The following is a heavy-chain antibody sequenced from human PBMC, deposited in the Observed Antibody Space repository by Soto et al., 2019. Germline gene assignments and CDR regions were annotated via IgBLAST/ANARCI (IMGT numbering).Heavy chain of an antibody. V-gene: IGHV3-15*01. Sequence: GGSLRLSCTASGFTFSNAWMSWVRQAPGKGLEWVGRIKSKTDGGTTDYAAPVKGRFTISRDDSKNTLYLQMNSLKTEDTAVYYCTTVTYYYDTASAFDIWGQGTMVTVSS. J-gene: IGHJ3*02. CDR3: TTVTYYYDTASAFDI. D-gene: IGHD3-22*01. CDR1: GFTFSNAW. CDR2: IKSKTDGGTT.